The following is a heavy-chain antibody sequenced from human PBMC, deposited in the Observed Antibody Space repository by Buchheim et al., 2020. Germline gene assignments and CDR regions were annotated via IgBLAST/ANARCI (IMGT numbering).Heavy chain of an antibody. CDR3: ARGYCTSTTRCYDGGRFDP. CDR2: INPSGGNT. V-gene: IGHV1-46*01. Sequence: QVQLVQPGTEVKKPGASVKVLCKASGYTFTSYHIHWVRQAPGQGFEWMGIINPSGGNTKYAQKFQGRVTMTRDMSTTAVYMELSSLRSDDTALYYCARGYCTSTTRCYDGGRFDPWGQGTL. D-gene: IGHD2/OR15-2a*01. J-gene: IGHJ5*02. CDR1: GYTFTSYH.